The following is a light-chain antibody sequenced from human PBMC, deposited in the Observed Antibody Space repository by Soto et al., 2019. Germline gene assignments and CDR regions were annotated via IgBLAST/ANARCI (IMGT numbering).Light chain of an antibody. J-gene: IGLJ2*01. CDR1: SSDVGGYNY. V-gene: IGLV2-14*01. CDR3: SSYTSSSTV. Sequence: QSALTQPASVSGSAGQSITSSCTGTSSDVGGYNYVSWYQQHPGKAPKLMIYDVSNRPSGVSNRFSGSKSGNTASLTISGLQAEDEADYYCSSYTSSSTVFGGGTKLTVL. CDR2: DVS.